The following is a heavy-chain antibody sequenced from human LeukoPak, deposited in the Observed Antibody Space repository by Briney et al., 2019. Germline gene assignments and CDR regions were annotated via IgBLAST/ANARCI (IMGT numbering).Heavy chain of an antibody. J-gene: IGHJ6*03. D-gene: IGHD2-8*02. CDR3: AKNRGHCVDGVCHNYYYMDV. CDR2: IEQDGSEK. Sequence: GGSLRLSCAASGFTFGSYWMSWVRQAPGKGLEWVANIEQDGSEKYYVDSVKGRFTISRDNLKNTLYLQMNGLRAEDTAVYYCAKNRGHCVDGVCHNYYYMDVWGKGTTVTVSS. CDR1: GFTFGSYW. V-gene: IGHV3-7*03.